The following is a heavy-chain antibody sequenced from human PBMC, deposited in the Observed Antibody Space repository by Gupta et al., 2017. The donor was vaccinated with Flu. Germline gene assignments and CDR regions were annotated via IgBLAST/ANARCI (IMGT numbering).Heavy chain of an antibody. CDR2: IAADDSVK. CDR1: GFTFRSYW. D-gene: IGHD5-24*01. V-gene: IGHV3-7*01. J-gene: IGHJ4*02. CDR3: ARNRGWQEFDY. Sequence: EEQLVESGGGLVQPGGSLRLSCVVSGFTFRSYWMDWVRQAPGQGLEWVANIAADDSVKNYADSVKGRFTISRDDAKKSLYLQMNSLSAEDTAVYYWARNRGWQEFDYWGQGALVTVSS.